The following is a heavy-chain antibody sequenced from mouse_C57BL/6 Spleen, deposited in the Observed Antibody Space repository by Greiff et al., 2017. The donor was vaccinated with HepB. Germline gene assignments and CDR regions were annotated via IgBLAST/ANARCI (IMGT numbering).Heavy chain of an antibody. CDR3: ARGSYYSNYFFDY. Sequence: VQLQQSGPELVKPGASVKMSCKASGYTFTDYNMHWVKQSHGKSLEWIGYINPNNDGTIYNQKFKGKATLTVNKSSSTAYMELRSLTSEDSAVYYCARGSYYSNYFFDYWGQGTTLTVSS. V-gene: IGHV1-22*01. CDR1: GYTFTDYN. D-gene: IGHD2-5*01. J-gene: IGHJ2*01. CDR2: INPNNDGT.